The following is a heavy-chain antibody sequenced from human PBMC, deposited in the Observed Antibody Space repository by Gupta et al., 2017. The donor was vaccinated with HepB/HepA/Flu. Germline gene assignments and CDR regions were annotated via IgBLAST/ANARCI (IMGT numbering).Heavy chain of an antibody. V-gene: IGHV3-21*01. CDR3: PRGMVVVLAAIDY. J-gene: IGHJ4*02. Sequence: GESGGGLVKPGGSLRLSCAASGFTFSHYTINWVRQAPGKGLEWVSSISYTSSNIYYADSVKGRFNVYRENAKNSLELQMKRRRDEDTAVYYCPRGMVVVLAAIDYWGQGTLVNVS. CDR2: ISYTSSNI. CDR1: GFTFSHYT. D-gene: IGHD2-2*02.